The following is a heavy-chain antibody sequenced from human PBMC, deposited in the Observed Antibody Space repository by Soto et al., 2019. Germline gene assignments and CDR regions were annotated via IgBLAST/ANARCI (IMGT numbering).Heavy chain of an antibody. J-gene: IGHJ2*01. V-gene: IGHV1-69*12. CDR2: ITPFFGTA. CDR3: AQTLGSAVAGPGRFDL. Sequence: QVQLVQSGAEVKKPGSSVKVSCKASGGTFSNYAISWVRQAPGQGLEWMGGITPFFGTANYAQKFQGRVTITADESMSTAYMELSRLRSEDTAVYYCAQTLGSAVAGPGRFDLWGRGTLVTVS. D-gene: IGHD6-19*01. CDR1: GGTFSNYA.